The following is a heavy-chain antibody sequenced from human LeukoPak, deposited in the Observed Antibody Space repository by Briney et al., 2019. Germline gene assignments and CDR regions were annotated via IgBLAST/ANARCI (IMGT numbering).Heavy chain of an antibody. CDR1: GGSISSGGFY. Sequence: SQTLSLTCSVSGGSISSGGFYWSWIRQHPGKGLEYIGYIYYTGNTYYNPSLKSRVTISLDTSKNQFSLKLNSVTAADTAVYYCAKSRGSSGFSWGQGTLVTVSP. J-gene: IGHJ5*02. V-gene: IGHV4-31*03. D-gene: IGHD3-22*01. CDR3: AKSRGSSGFS. CDR2: IYYTGNT.